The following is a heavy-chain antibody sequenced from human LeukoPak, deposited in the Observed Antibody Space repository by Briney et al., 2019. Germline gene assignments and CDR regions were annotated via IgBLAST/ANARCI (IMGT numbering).Heavy chain of an antibody. D-gene: IGHD3-22*01. V-gene: IGHV3-7*01. CDR1: GFTFSSYW. CDR2: IKQDGSEK. CDR3: ARDNYYDSSGYYPPDAFDI. Sequence: GGSLRLSCAASGFTFSSYWMSWVRQAPGKGLEWVANIKQDGSEKYYVDSVKGRFTISRDNAKNSLYLQMNSLRAEDTAVYYCARDNYYDSSGYYPPDAFDIWGQGTMVTVSS. J-gene: IGHJ3*02.